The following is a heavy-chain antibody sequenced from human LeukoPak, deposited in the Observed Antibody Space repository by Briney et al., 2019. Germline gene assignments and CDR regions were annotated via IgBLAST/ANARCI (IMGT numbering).Heavy chain of an antibody. V-gene: IGHV3-74*01. CDR2: INSDGSST. D-gene: IGHD4-17*01. J-gene: IGHJ4*02. CDR1: GFTFSNYW. CDR3: ARGVHATVTRFDS. Sequence: GGSLRLSCAASGFTFSNYWMHWVRQAPGKGLVWVSRINSDGSSTTYADSVKGRFTISRDNAKNTLYLQMNSLRAEATAVYYCARGVHATVTRFDSWGQGTLVPVSS.